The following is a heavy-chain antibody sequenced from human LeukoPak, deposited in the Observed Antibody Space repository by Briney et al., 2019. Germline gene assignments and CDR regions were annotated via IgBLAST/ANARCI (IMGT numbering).Heavy chain of an antibody. D-gene: IGHD3-3*01. CDR1: DGSISSRSHY. J-gene: IGHJ4*02. Sequence: SETLSLTCSVSDGSISSRSHYWGWIRQSPGKGLEWIGSIYYSGTTFYNPSLQSRVSISVDTSRNEFSLRLNSVTAADTAVYYCARRNDYDFWSGNQYYFDYCGLGTLVTVSS. CDR2: IYYSGTT. V-gene: IGHV4-39*01. CDR3: ARRNDYDFWSGNQYYFDY.